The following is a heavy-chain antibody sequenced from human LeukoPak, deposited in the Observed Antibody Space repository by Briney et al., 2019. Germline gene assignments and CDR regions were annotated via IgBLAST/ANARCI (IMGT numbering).Heavy chain of an antibody. CDR1: GFTVSSTY. V-gene: IGHV3-53*01. J-gene: IGHJ3*02. CDR2: LYTGGSI. D-gene: IGHD6-13*01. CDR3: AGGTAAGTFSDYAFDI. Sequence: TGGSLRLSCAASGFTVSSTYMGWVRQAPGKGLEWVSVLYTGGSIYYTDSVKGRFTISRDNAKNSLYLQMNSLRAEDTALYYCAGGTAAGTFSDYAFDIWGQGTMVTVSS.